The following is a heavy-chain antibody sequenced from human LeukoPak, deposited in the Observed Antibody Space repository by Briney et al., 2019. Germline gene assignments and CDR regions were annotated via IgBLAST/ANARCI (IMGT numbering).Heavy chain of an antibody. Sequence: GGSLRLSCAASGFTFSNYELYWVRQAPGKGLEWISDISSSSTIIKYADSVRGRFTISRDDARESLYLQMSSLRADDTAIYYCGASRQYVGAFDIWGQGTLVTVSS. D-gene: IGHD3-16*01. J-gene: IGHJ3*02. CDR3: GASRQYVGAFDI. CDR2: ISSSSTII. CDR1: GFTFSNYE. V-gene: IGHV3-48*03.